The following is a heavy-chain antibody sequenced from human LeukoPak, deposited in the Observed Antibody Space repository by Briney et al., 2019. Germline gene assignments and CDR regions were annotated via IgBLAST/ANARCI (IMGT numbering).Heavy chain of an antibody. Sequence: PSGGSLRLSCAASGFTFSSYWMSWVRQAPGKGLEWVANIKQDGSEKYYVYSVKGRFTISRDNAKNSLYLQMNSLRAEDTAVYYCARDSSSWYLDYWGQGTLVTVSS. D-gene: IGHD6-13*01. J-gene: IGHJ4*02. CDR3: ARDSSSWYLDY. V-gene: IGHV3-7*01. CDR1: GFTFSSYW. CDR2: IKQDGSEK.